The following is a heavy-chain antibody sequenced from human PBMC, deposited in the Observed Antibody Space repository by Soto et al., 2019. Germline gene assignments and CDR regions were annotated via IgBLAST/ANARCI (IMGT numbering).Heavy chain of an antibody. CDR2: ISYDGSNK. V-gene: IGHV3-30*18. D-gene: IGHD4-4*01. Sequence: GGSLRLSCAASGFTFSSYGMHWVRQAPGKGLEWVAVISYDGSNKYYADSVKGRFTISRDNSKNTLYLQMNSLRAEDTAVYYCAKHYTNWLDPWGQRTLVPVSS. CDR1: GFTFSSYG. CDR3: AKHYTNWLDP. J-gene: IGHJ5*02.